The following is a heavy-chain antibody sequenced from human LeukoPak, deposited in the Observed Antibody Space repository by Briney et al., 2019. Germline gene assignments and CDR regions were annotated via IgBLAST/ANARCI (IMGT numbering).Heavy chain of an antibody. J-gene: IGHJ4*02. D-gene: IGHD2-2*01. CDR1: RFTLNSNS. CDR2: ISRMGTPT. V-gene: IGHV3-23*01. Sequence: AGSLRLSCAVYRFTLNSNSTCWVRQAPGKGLEWVSCISRMGTPTYYADSVKGRFTISRDTSKHTLYLHMNSLRPADTAVYYCAKEEVPNDYWGQGTLVTVSS. CDR3: AKEEVPNDY.